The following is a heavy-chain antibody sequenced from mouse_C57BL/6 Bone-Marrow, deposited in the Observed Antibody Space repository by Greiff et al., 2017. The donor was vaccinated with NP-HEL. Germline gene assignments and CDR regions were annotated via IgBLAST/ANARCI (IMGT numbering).Heavy chain of an antibody. CDR1: GYTFTDYY. CDR2: INPNNGGT. Sequence: VQLQQSGPELVKPGASVKISCKASGYTFTDYYMNWVKQSHGKSLEWIGDINPNNGGTSYNQKFKGKATLTVDKSSSTAYMELRSLTSEDSAVYYCARSLDYYGSKGYWGQGTTLTVSS. D-gene: IGHD1-1*01. J-gene: IGHJ2*01. V-gene: IGHV1-26*01. CDR3: ARSLDYYGSKGY.